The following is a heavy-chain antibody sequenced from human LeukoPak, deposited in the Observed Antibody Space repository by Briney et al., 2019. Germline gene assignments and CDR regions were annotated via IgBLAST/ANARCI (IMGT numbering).Heavy chain of an antibody. CDR1: GFTVSSNY. CDR2: IYSGGST. J-gene: IGHJ4*02. Sequence: GGSLRLSCAASGFTVSSNYMSWVRQAPGKGLEWVSVIYSGGSTYYADSVKGRFTISRDNPKNTLYLQMNSLRAEDTAAYYCARDGLLGYFDYWGQGTLVTVSS. V-gene: IGHV3-66*01. CDR3: ARDGLLGYFDY.